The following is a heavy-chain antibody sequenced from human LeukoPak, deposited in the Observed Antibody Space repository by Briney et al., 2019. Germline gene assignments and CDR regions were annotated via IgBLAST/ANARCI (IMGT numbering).Heavy chain of an antibody. CDR3: ARYHQYSSPWYLDY. CDR2: IYYSGST. Sequence: PSETLSLTCTVSGGSISGYYWSWIRQPPGKGLEWIGYIYYSGSTSYNPSLESRVTISVDTSKNQYSLKLSSVTAADTAVYYCARYHQYSSPWYLDYWGQGALVTVSS. V-gene: IGHV4-59*01. CDR1: GGSISGYY. J-gene: IGHJ4*02. D-gene: IGHD6-19*01.